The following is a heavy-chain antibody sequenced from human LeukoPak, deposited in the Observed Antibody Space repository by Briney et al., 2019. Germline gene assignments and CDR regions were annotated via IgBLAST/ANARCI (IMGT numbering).Heavy chain of an antibody. J-gene: IGHJ4*02. CDR3: AKVWGSYSTGYFDY. CDR1: RFTFSSYA. CDR2: ISGSGGSI. V-gene: IGHV3-23*01. Sequence: GGSLRLSCAASRFTFSSYAMNWVRQAPGKGLEWVSAISGSGGSIYYTDSVKGRFTISRDNSKNTLYLQMNGLRAEDTAVYYCAKVWGSYSTGYFDYWGQGTLVTVSS. D-gene: IGHD1-26*01.